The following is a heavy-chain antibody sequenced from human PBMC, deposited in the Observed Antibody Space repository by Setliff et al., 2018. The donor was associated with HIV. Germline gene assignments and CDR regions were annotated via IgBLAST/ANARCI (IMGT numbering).Heavy chain of an antibody. J-gene: IGHJ4*02. D-gene: IGHD2-15*01. CDR1: GYSFASYW. V-gene: IGHV5-51*01. Sequence: PGESLKISCKGSGYSFASYWIGWVRQMPGKGLEWMGIIYPGDSDTRYSPSFQGQVTVSVDKSISTAYLQWNNLKASDTAMYYCATSPLGYCSGGSCYQYFDYWGPGTLVTVSS. CDR2: IYPGDSDT. CDR3: ATSPLGYCSGGSCYQYFDY.